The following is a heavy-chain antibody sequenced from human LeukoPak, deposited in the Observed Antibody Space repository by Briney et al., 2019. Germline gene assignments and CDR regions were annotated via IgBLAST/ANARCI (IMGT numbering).Heavy chain of an antibody. D-gene: IGHD2-21*02. J-gene: IGHJ3*02. CDR3: ARQGRIVVVTTTHDAFDI. Sequence: GESLKISFTGVGYSFTTYWIGWVRPMPGKGLEWMGIIYPGDSDARYSPSLQGQVTISVDKSISTAYLQWSSLKASDTAMYYCARQGRIVVVTTTHDAFDIWGQGTMVTVSS. V-gene: IGHV5-51*01. CDR1: GYSFTTYW. CDR2: IYPGDSDA.